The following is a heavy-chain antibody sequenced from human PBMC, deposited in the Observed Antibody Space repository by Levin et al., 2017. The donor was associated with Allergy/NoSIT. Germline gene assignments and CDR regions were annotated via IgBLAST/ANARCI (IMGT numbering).Heavy chain of an antibody. D-gene: IGHD1-1*01. V-gene: IGHV3-72*01. Sequence: GGSLRLSCAASGFTFSDHYMDWVRQAPGKGLEWVGRIRNKANRYTTEYAASVKGRFSISRDDSENSLYLQINSLRIEDTAVYYCTRRRHTHGIDYWWQGTLVTVSS. CDR2: IRNKANRYTT. CDR3: TRRRHTHGIDY. J-gene: IGHJ4*02. CDR1: GFTFSDHY.